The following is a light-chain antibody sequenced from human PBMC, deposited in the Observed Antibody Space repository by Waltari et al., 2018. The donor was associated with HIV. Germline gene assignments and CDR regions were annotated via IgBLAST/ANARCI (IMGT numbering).Light chain of an antibody. CDR3: QQRSNWPPLT. CDR1: QSVSSY. Sequence: EIVLTQSPATLSLSQGVRATLPCRASQSVSSYLDWYQQKPGQAPRLLIFDASNRATGIPARFSGSGSCTDFTLTISSLEPEDFAVYYCQQRSNWPPLTFGGGTKVEIK. V-gene: IGKV3-11*01. CDR2: DAS. J-gene: IGKJ4*01.